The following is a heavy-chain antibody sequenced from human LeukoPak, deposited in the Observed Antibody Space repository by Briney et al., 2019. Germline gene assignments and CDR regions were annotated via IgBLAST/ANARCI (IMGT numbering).Heavy chain of an antibody. J-gene: IGHJ4*02. V-gene: IGHV3-9*01. Sequence: TGGSLRLSCAASGFTFDDYAMHWVRQAPGKGLEWVSGISWNSGSIGYADSVKGRFTISRDNAKNSLYLQMNSLRAEDTALYYCAKDLPNGWYRNFDYWGQGTLVTVSS. CDR2: ISWNSGSI. CDR1: GFTFDDYA. CDR3: AKDLPNGWYRNFDY. D-gene: IGHD6-19*01.